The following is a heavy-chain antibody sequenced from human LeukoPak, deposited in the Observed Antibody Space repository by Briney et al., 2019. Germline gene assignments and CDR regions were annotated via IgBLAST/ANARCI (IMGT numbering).Heavy chain of an antibody. CDR2: IYYSGST. D-gene: IGHD6-13*01. CDR1: GGSISSSSYY. Sequence: PSETLSLTCTVSGGSISSSSYYWGWIRQPPGKGLEWIGSIYYSGSTYYNPSLKSRVTISVDTSKNQFSLKLSSVTAADTAVYYCARVTSGAAYYFDYWGQGTLVTVSS. V-gene: IGHV4-39*01. CDR3: ARVTSGAAYYFDY. J-gene: IGHJ4*02.